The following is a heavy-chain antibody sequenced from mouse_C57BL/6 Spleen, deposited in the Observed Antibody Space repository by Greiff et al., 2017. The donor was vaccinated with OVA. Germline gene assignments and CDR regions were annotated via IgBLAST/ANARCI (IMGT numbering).Heavy chain of an antibody. CDR3: ARAYGNYWYFDV. Sequence: EVQLVESGPGMVKPSQSLSLTCTVTGYSITSGYDWHWIRHFPGNKLEWMGYIRYSGSTHYTPSLKSRISITHDTSKNHFFLKLNSVTTEDTATYYCARAYGNYWYFDVWGTGTTVTVSS. V-gene: IGHV3-1*01. CDR2: IRYSGST. D-gene: IGHD2-1*01. CDR1: GYSITSGYD. J-gene: IGHJ1*03.